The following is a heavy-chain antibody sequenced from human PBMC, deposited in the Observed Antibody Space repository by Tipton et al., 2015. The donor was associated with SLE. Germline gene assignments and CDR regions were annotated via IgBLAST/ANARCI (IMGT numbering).Heavy chain of an antibody. J-gene: IGHJ5*02. D-gene: IGHD3-16*01. CDR1: SGFIRSHF. CDR2: VYSSGST. V-gene: IGHV4-4*07. CDR3: ARGGWFDA. Sequence: TLSLTCTVSSGFIRSHFWNWLRQPAGQGLDGLGRVYSSGSTNINPSLKARLTMSVDTSKNQFSLTLKSVTAADTAVYYCARGGWFDAWGPGTLVTVSS.